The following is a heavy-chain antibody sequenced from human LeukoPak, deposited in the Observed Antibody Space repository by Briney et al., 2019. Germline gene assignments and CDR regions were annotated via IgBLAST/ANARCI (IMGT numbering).Heavy chain of an antibody. V-gene: IGHV1-46*01. CDR1: GYTFTSYY. J-gene: IGHJ4*02. CDR3: ARDSSPLTYDSSGYYPYYFDY. Sequence: RASVKVSCKASGYTFTSYYMHWVRQAPGQGLEWMGIINPSGGSTSYAQKFQGRVTMTRDTSTSTVYMELSSLRSEDTAVYYCARDSSPLTYDSSGYYPYYFDYWGQGTLVTVSS. D-gene: IGHD3-22*01. CDR2: INPSGGST.